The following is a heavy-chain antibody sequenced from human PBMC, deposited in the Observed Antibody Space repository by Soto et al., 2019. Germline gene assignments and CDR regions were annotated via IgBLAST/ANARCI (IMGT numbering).Heavy chain of an antibody. V-gene: IGHV1-69*13. Sequence: SVKVSCKASGGTFSSYAISWVRQAPGQGLEWMGGIIPIFGTANYAQKFQGRVTITADESTSTAYMELSSLRSEDTAVYYCARSTRGASGMDVWGQGTTVTGSS. CDR1: GGTFSSYA. CDR3: ARSTRGASGMDV. D-gene: IGHD2-2*01. CDR2: IIPIFGTA. J-gene: IGHJ6*02.